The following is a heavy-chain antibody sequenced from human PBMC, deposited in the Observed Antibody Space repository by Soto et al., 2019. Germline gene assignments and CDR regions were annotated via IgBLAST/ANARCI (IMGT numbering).Heavy chain of an antibody. Sequence: GGSLCLSCAASGFTFSTYTMSWVRQAPGKGLEWVSSVLQTGSTTYYADSVKGRFTISRDNSKNTLYLQMSNLRAEDTAVYYCAKDFTPDGYWDFDYWGQGTLVTVSS. V-gene: IGHV3-23*01. CDR1: GFTFSTYT. CDR3: AKDFTPDGYWDFDY. J-gene: IGHJ4*02. CDR2: VLQTGSTT. D-gene: IGHD4-17*01.